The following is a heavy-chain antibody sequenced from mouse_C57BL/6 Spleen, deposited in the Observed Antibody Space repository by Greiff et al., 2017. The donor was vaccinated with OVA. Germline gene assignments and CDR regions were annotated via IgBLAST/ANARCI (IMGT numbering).Heavy chain of an antibody. J-gene: IGHJ4*01. CDR2: ISYDGSN. D-gene: IGHD2-4*01. V-gene: IGHV3-6*01. CDR3: ARVSIYYDYDGYAMDY. CDR1: GYSITSGYY. Sequence: DVQLQESGPGLVKPSQSLSLTCSVTGYSITSGYYWNWIRQFPGNKLEWMGYISYDGSNNYNPSLKNRISITRDTSKNQFFLKLNSVTTEDTATYYCARVSIYYDYDGYAMDYWGQGTSVTVSS.